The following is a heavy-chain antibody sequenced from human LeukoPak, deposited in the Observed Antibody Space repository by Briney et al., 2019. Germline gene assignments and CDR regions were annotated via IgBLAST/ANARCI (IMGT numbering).Heavy chain of an antibody. CDR1: GGSISSGDYY. CDR2: IHYTGST. Sequence: PWETLSLTCTVSGGSISSGDYYWSWIRQPPGKGLEWIGYIHYTGSTYYIPSLKSRVTISVDTSKNQFSLKLSSVTAADTAVYNCARTDRYCSSTSCLYNWFDPWGQGTLVTVSS. D-gene: IGHD2-2*01. CDR3: ARTDRYCSSTSCLYNWFDP. V-gene: IGHV4-30-4*08. J-gene: IGHJ5*02.